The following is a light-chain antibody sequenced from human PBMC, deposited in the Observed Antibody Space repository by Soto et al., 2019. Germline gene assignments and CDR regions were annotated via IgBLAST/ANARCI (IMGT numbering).Light chain of an antibody. CDR2: GAC. J-gene: IGKJ1*01. Sequence: ETVLTQSPGTLSLSPGERATLSCRASQTIRSNYLAWYRQTPGQAPRLLIYGACNRATGIADRFSGSGSGTDFTLINRRLEPDDVALYYCQQYGSSPWTFGQGTKVEIK. CDR3: QQYGSSPWT. V-gene: IGKV3-20*01. CDR1: QTIRSNY.